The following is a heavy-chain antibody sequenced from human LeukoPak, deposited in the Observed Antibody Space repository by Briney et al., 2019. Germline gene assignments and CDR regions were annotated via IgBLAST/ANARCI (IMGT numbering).Heavy chain of an antibody. CDR3: AREGASPAYYYYMDV. CDR2: ISSSSSTI. D-gene: IGHD1-26*01. CDR1: GFTFSSYS. V-gene: IGHV3-48*01. J-gene: IGHJ6*03. Sequence: GGSLRLSCAASGFTFSSYSMNWVRQAPGKGLEWVSYISSSSSTIYYADSVKGRFTISRDNAKDSLYLQMNSLRAEDTAVYYCAREGASPAYYYYMDVWGKGTTVTVSS.